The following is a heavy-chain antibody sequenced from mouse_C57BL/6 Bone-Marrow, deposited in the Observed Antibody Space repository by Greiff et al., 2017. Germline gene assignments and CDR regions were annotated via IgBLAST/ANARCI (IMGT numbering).Heavy chain of an antibody. CDR2: IHPNSGST. CDR1: GYTFTSYW. CDR3: ARPAIYYDFYFDY. D-gene: IGHD2-4*01. Sequence: QVQLQQPGAELVKPGASVKLSCKASGYTFTSYWMHWVKQRPGQGLEWIGMIHPNSGSTNYNEKFKSKATLTVDKSSSTAYMQLSSLTSEDSAVYYCARPAIYYDFYFDYWGQGTTLTVSS. J-gene: IGHJ2*01. V-gene: IGHV1-64*01.